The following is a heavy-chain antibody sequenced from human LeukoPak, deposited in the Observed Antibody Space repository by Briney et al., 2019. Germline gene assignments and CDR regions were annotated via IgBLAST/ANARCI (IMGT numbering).Heavy chain of an antibody. CDR1: GGSISSGSYY. Sequence: SETLSLTCTVSGGSISSGSYYWSWIRQHPGKGLEWIGYIYYSGSTYYNPSLKSRVTISVDTSKNQFSLKLSSVTAADTAVYYCARGGPPYCSGGSCYGAEYFQHWGQGTLVTVSS. D-gene: IGHD2-15*01. J-gene: IGHJ1*01. CDR3: ARGGPPYCSGGSCYGAEYFQH. CDR2: IYYSGST. V-gene: IGHV4-31*03.